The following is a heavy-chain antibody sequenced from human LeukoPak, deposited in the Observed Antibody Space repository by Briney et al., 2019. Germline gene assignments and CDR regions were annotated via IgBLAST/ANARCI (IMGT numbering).Heavy chain of an antibody. V-gene: IGHV3-21*01. J-gene: IGHJ5*02. CDR2: ISGTNSYI. Sequence: PGGSLRLSCAASGFTFTNYNMNWVRQAPGKGLEWVSSISGTNSYIYYADSVKGRFTISRDNAKNSLYLQMNSLRAEDTAVYYCARIPNSANFPNWFDPWGQGTLVTDSS. CDR3: ARIPNSANFPNWFDP. D-gene: IGHD4/OR15-4a*01. CDR1: GFTFTNYN.